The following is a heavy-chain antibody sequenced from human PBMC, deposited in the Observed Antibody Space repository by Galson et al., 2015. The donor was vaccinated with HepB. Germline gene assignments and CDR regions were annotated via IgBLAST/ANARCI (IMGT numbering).Heavy chain of an antibody. CDR1: GFTFSSYS. V-gene: IGHV3-21*01. Sequence: SLRLSCAASGFTFSSYSMNWVRQAPGKGLEWVSSISSSSSYIYYADSVKGRFTISRDNAKNSLYLQMNSLRAEDTAVYYCARDWSTVTTSDYFDYWGQGTLVTVSS. J-gene: IGHJ4*02. D-gene: IGHD4-17*01. CDR3: ARDWSTVTTSDYFDY. CDR2: ISSSSSYI.